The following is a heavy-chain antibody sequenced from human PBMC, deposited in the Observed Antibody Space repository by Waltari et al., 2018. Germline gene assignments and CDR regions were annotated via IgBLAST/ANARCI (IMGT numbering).Heavy chain of an antibody. CDR2: IHHSGRT. Sequence: QVQLQESGPGLVKPSGTLSLTFAVSCASISSNYWWSWVRQSPGKGLEWIGQIHHSGRTYSTPSLKSRITISVDKSRNQFSLNLSSVHDADTAVYYCAADRGNGLYFDYWGQGTLVTVSS. CDR1: CASISSNYW. V-gene: IGHV4-4*02. J-gene: IGHJ4*02. D-gene: IGHD2-15*01. CDR3: AADRGNGLYFDY.